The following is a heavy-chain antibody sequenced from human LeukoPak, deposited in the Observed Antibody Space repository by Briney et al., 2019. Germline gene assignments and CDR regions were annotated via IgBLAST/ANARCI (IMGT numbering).Heavy chain of an antibody. D-gene: IGHD3-10*01. Sequence: GGSLRLSCAASGFTFITYSMNWVRQAPGKGLEWVSSISSSSSYIYYADSVRGRFTISRDNPKNSLYLQMNSLRAEDTAVYYCARVALVSGPSYGSESEAANYWGQGTLVTVSS. V-gene: IGHV3-21*01. CDR3: ARVALVSGPSYGSESEAANY. CDR2: ISSSSSYI. CDR1: GFTFITYS. J-gene: IGHJ4*02.